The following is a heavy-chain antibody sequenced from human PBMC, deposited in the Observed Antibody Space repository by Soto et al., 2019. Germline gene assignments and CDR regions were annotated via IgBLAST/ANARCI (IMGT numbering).Heavy chain of an antibody. CDR3: ARDGKIQLPPYYYYYGMDV. CDR1: GFTFSSYG. D-gene: IGHD5-18*01. J-gene: IGHJ6*02. CDR2: IWYDGSNK. Sequence: GGSLRLSCAASGFTFSSYGMHWVRQAPGKGLEWVAVIWYDGSNKYYADSVKGRFTISRDNSKNTLYLQMNSLRAEDTAVYYCARDGKIQLPPYYYYYGMDVWGQGTTVTVSS. V-gene: IGHV3-33*01.